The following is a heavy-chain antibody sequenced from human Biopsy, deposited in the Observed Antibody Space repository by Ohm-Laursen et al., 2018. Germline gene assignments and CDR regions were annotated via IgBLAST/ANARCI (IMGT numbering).Heavy chain of an antibody. Sequence: LSLTCTVSGGSISSYQWTWIRQPPGKGLEWIGYLYNTGGTNYNPSLKSRVTISVDTSKNQFSLKLRSVTAADTAVYYCAREAAIIDPRTRAFDYWGQGTLVTVSS. CDR1: GGSISSYQ. J-gene: IGHJ4*02. CDR3: AREAAIIDPRTRAFDY. V-gene: IGHV4-59*01. CDR2: LYNTGGT. D-gene: IGHD6-25*01.